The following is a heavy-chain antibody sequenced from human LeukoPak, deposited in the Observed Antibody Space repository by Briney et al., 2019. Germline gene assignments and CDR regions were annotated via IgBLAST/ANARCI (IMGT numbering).Heavy chain of an antibody. D-gene: IGHD2-2*02. CDR2: ICTSGST. Sequence: SETLSLTCTVSGGSISSYYWSWIRQPAGKGLEWIGRICTSGSTNYNPSLKSRVTMSVDTSKNQFSLKLSSVTAADTAVYYCAREGLGYCSSTSCYITRLSRGMDVWGQGTTVTVSS. CDR3: AREGLGYCSSTSCYITRLSRGMDV. J-gene: IGHJ6*02. V-gene: IGHV4-4*07. CDR1: GGSISSYY.